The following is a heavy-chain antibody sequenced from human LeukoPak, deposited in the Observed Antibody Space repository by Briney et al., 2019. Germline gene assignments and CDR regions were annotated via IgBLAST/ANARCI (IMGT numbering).Heavy chain of an antibody. CDR3: ARDRNTDFWSGYYTNYCDY. J-gene: IGHJ4*02. V-gene: IGHV3-7*01. CDR1: GFIFSTSW. Sequence: GGSLRLSCTASGFIFSTSWMTWVRQAPGKGLEWVANINLDGSEKYYVDSVKGRFTISRDNAKNSLYLQMNSLRAEDTAVYYCARDRNTDFWSGYYTNYCDYWGQGTLVTVSS. D-gene: IGHD3-3*01. CDR2: INLDGSEK.